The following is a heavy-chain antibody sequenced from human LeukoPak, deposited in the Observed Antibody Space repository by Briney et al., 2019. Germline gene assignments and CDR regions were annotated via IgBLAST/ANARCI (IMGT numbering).Heavy chain of an antibody. CDR3: ARVGVAGTEGWFDP. CDR2: IKQDGSEK. D-gene: IGHD6-19*01. J-gene: IGHJ5*02. CDR1: GFTFSSYA. Sequence: GGSLRLSCAASGFTFSSYAMSWVRQAPGKGLEWVANIKQDGSEKYYVDSVKGRFTISRDNAKNSLYLQMNSLRAEDTAVYYCARVGVAGTEGWFDPWGQGTLVTVSS. V-gene: IGHV3-7*01.